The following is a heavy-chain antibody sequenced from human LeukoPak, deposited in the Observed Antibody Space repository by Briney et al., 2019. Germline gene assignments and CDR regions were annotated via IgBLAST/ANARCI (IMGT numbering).Heavy chain of an antibody. CDR3: ARVYGSGSYILTYYFDY. CDR1: GGSISSYY. D-gene: IGHD3-10*01. CDR2: IYTSGST. V-gene: IGHV4-4*07. Sequence: SETLSLTCTVSGGSISSYYWSWIRQPAGEGLEWIGRIYTSGSTNYNPSLKSRVTVSVDTSKNQFSLKLSSVTAADTAVYYCARVYGSGSYILTYYFDYWGQGTLVTVSS. J-gene: IGHJ4*02.